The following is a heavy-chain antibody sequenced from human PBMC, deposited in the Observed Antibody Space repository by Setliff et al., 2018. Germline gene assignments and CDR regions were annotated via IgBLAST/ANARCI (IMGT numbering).Heavy chain of an antibody. J-gene: IGHJ4*02. CDR3: AGGRNVASRLLDS. CDR1: GGTFSDYY. CDR2: INHRGST. D-gene: IGHD6-6*01. Sequence: SETLSLTCAAYGGTFSDYYWTWIRQTPGKGLEWVGEINHRGSTNYNPSLKSRVTISVDTSRDQFSLKLISITAADTAVYYCAGGRNVASRLLDSWGQGTLVTVSS. V-gene: IGHV4-34*01.